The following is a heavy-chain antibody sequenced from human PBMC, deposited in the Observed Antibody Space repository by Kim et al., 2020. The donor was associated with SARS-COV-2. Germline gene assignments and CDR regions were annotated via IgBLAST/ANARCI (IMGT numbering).Heavy chain of an antibody. Sequence: ASVKVSCKASGYTFTNYAMNWVRQAPGQGLEWMGWINTNTGNPTYAQGFTGRFDFSLDTSVSTAYLQISSLKAADTAVYYCARDRYSSSSSWVEDYFYYYYGMDVWGQGTTVTVSS. D-gene: IGHD6-6*01. J-gene: IGHJ6*02. CDR3: ARDRYSSSSSWVEDYFYYYYGMDV. CDR1: GYTFTNYA. V-gene: IGHV7-4-1*02. CDR2: INTNTGNP.